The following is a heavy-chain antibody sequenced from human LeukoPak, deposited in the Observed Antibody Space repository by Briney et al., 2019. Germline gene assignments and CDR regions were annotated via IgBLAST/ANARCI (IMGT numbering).Heavy chain of an antibody. V-gene: IGHV4-59*08. Sequence: SETLSLTCTVSGGSISSYYWSWIRQPPGKGLEWIGYIYYSGSTNYNPSLKSRVTISVDTSKNQFSLKLSSVTAADTAVYYCASAKNVLLWFGEFAFDYWGQGTLVTVSS. D-gene: IGHD3-10*01. CDR2: IYYSGST. CDR3: ASAKNVLLWFGEFAFDY. J-gene: IGHJ4*02. CDR1: GGSISSYY.